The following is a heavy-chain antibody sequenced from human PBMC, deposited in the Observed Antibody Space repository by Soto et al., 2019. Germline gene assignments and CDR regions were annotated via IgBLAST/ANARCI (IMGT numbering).Heavy chain of an antibody. J-gene: IGHJ4*02. V-gene: IGHV3-30*18. D-gene: IGHD6-19*01. CDR1: GFTFSSYG. CDR2: ISYDGSNK. Sequence: QVQLVESGGGVVQPGRSLRLSCAASGFTFSSYGMHWVRQAPGKGLEWMAVISYDGSNKYYADSVKGRFTISRDNSKNTLYLQMNSLRAEDTAVYYCAKALYDIAVGAPFDYWGQGTLVTVSS. CDR3: AKALYDIAVGAPFDY.